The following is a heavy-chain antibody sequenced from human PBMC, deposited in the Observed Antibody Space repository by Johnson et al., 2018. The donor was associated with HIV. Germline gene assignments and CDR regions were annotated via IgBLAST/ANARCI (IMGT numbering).Heavy chain of an antibody. V-gene: IGHV3-23*04. CDR1: GFTFDDYG. CDR2: ISGSGGST. Sequence: VESGGGVVQPGRSLRLSCAASGFTFDDYGMNWVRQAPGKGLEWVSAISGSGGSTYYADSVKGRFTISRDNSKNPLYLQRNSLRAEDTDLYYCARDGSEWLVQEAFDIWGQGTMVTVSS. CDR3: ARDGSEWLVQEAFDI. J-gene: IGHJ3*02. D-gene: IGHD6-19*01.